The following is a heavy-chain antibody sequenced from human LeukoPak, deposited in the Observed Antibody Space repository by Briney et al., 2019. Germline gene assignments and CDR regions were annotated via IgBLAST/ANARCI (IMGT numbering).Heavy chain of an antibody. Sequence: GASVKVSCKTSGYTFSGYYMHWVRQAPGQGLEWMGWINPDSGGTEYAQKFQGRVTMTRDTSISTAYMGLSRLRSDDTAFYYCARDYLGGGDYWGQGTLITVSS. V-gene: IGHV1-2*02. J-gene: IGHJ4*02. CDR1: GYTFSGYY. D-gene: IGHD3-16*01. CDR2: INPDSGGT. CDR3: ARDYLGGGDY.